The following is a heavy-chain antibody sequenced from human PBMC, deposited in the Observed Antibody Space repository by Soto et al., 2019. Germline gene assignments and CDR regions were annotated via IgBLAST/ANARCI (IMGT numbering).Heavy chain of an antibody. V-gene: IGHV1-69*10. CDR3: ARILYCSSTSCYTSFYYYYGMDV. Sequence: ASVKVSCKASGGTFSSYAISWVRQAPGQGLEWMGGIIPILGIANYAQKFQGRVTITADKSTSTAYMELSSLRSEDTAVYYCARILYCSSTSCYTSFYYYYGMDVWGQGTTVTVSS. D-gene: IGHD2-2*02. J-gene: IGHJ6*02. CDR1: GGTFSSYA. CDR2: IIPILGIA.